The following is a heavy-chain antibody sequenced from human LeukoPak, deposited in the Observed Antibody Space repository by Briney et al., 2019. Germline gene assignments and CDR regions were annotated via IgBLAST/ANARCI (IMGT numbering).Heavy chain of an antibody. V-gene: IGHV1-3*01. CDR3: ARGLLWFGELSTLGY. J-gene: IGHJ4*02. CDR2: INAGNGNT. D-gene: IGHD3-10*01. CDR1: GYTFTNFA. Sequence: ASVKVSCTTSGYTFTNFAIHWVRQAPGQRLEWMGWINAGNGNTKYSQNLQGRVTIAGETSASTAYMELTSLRSEDTAVYYCARGLLWFGELSTLGYWGQGTLVTVSS.